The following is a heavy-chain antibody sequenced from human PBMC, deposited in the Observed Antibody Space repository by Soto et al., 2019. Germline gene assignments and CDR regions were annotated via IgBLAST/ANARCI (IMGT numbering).Heavy chain of an antibody. V-gene: IGHV5-51*01. J-gene: IGHJ4*02. Sequence: GESLKISCKGSGYTFTDYWIGWVRQVPGKGLEWIGTIYAGDSDSRYSPSFEGQVTMSVDRSISTAYLHWSSLKASDTAMYYCARQHPLDSSAWYNWGQGTLVTV. D-gene: IGHD6-19*01. CDR3: ARQHPLDSSAWYN. CDR1: GYTFTDYW. CDR2: IYAGDSDS.